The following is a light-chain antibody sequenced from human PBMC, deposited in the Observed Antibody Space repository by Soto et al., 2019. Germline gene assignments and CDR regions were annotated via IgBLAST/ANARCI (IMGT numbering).Light chain of an antibody. V-gene: IGKV1-5*01. CDR2: DAS. Sequence: DIQMTQSPSTLSASVGDRVTITCRASQSISGALAWYQQRPGKAPKLMIFDASNLERGVPSRFSGSGSGTEFSLTISSLQPDDFATYYCQQYETYSRTLGQGTKVDIK. CDR1: QSISGA. J-gene: IGKJ1*01. CDR3: QQYETYSRT.